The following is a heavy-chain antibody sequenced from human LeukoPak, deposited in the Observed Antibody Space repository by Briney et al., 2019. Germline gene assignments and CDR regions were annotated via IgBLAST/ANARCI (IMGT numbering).Heavy chain of an antibody. CDR1: GFTFSTEA. J-gene: IGHJ5*02. Sequence: GGSLRLSCGASGFTFSTEAMSWVRQAPGKGREWVSAISDSGASTNYTDSVKGRFTISRDNSQDTLYLQMHSLRAEDTAVYYCAKVGRRATEHHWGQGTLVTVSS. CDR2: ISDSGAST. V-gene: IGHV3-23*01. CDR3: AKVGRRATEHH.